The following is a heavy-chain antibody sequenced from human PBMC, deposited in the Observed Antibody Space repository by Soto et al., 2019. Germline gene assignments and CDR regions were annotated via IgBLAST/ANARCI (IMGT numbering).Heavy chain of an antibody. V-gene: IGHV4-4*02. Sequence: QVQLQESGPGLVSPSGTLSLTCAVSGVSISSSNWWGWVRQPPGKGLEWIAEIYKSGSINHNPYLKSRVTISIDKSKNQFSLKLNFVTAADTAVYYCVRLGSSGGWSGFDYWGQGTLVTVSS. CDR3: VRLGSSGGWSGFDY. D-gene: IGHD6-19*01. CDR2: IYKSGSI. J-gene: IGHJ4*02. CDR1: GVSISSSNW.